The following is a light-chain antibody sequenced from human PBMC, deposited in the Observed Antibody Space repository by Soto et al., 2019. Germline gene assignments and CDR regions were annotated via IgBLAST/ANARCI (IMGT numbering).Light chain of an antibody. CDR2: GAS. Sequence: EIVMTQSPATLSVSPGERATLSCRASQSISSSFLAWYQQKPGQAPRLLIYGASSRATGIPDRFSGSGSGTDFTLTISRLEPEDFAVYYCQQYGSLSWTFGPGTKVDI. J-gene: IGKJ1*01. V-gene: IGKV3-20*01. CDR3: QQYGSLSWT. CDR1: QSISSSF.